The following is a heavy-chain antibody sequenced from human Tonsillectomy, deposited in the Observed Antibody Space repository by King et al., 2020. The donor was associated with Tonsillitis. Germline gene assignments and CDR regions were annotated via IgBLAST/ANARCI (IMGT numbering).Heavy chain of an antibody. CDR3: ARDSELWFGENDY. CDR2: INPNSVGT. V-gene: IGHV1-2*02. CDR1: GYTFTGYY. D-gene: IGHD3-10*01. Sequence: QLVQSGAEVKKPGASVKVSCKASGYTFTGYYMHWVRQAPGQGLECLGGINPNSVGTNYAQKFQGRVTMTRDTSISTAYMELSRLRSDDTAVYYCARDSELWFGENDYWGQGTLVTVSS. J-gene: IGHJ4*02.